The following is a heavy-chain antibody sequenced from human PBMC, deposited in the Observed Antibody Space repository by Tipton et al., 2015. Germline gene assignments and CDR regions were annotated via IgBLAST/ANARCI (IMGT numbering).Heavy chain of an antibody. CDR1: GFTFSDHY. Sequence: SLRLSCAASGFTFSDHYLDWVRQAPGKGLEWVARSRDKRNSHTTEYAASVKGRFTISRDDSKNSLHLQMSSLKTEDTAVYYCYVNYYDSTGYSDCWGRGTLVTVSS. V-gene: IGHV3-72*01. J-gene: IGHJ4*02. CDR3: YVNYYDSTGYSDC. D-gene: IGHD3-22*01. CDR2: SRDKRNSHTT.